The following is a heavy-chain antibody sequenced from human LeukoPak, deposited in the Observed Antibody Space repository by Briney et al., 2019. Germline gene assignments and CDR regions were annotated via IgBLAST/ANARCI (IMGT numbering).Heavy chain of an antibody. CDR3: ARGGGIAAPRSFDY. J-gene: IGHJ4*02. Sequence: PGGSLRLSCAASGFTFSSYSMNWVRQAPGKGLEWVSYISSSSSTIYYADSVKGRFTISRDNSKNTLYLQMNSLRAEDTAVYYCARGGGIAAPRSFDYWGQGTLVTVSS. CDR2: ISSSSSTI. V-gene: IGHV3-48*01. D-gene: IGHD6-13*01. CDR1: GFTFSSYS.